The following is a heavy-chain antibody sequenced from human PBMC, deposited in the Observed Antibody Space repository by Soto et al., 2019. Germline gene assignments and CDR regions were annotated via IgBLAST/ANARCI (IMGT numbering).Heavy chain of an antibody. CDR3: ARATPVFYYSSSWSLDY. CDR2: ISYSGST. CDR1: GGSISSYY. Sequence: SETLSLTCTVSGGSISSYYWSWIRQPPGRGLEWIGYISYSGSTNYNPSLKSRVTISVDTSKNQFSLKLSSVTAADTAVYYCARATPVFYYSSSWSLDYWGQGTLVTV. J-gene: IGHJ4*02. D-gene: IGHD6-13*01. V-gene: IGHV4-59*01.